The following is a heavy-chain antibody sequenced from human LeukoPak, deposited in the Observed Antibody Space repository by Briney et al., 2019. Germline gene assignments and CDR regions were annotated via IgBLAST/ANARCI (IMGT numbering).Heavy chain of an antibody. CDR1: GFTFSSYG. J-gene: IGHJ6*02. CDR2: IWYDGSNK. D-gene: IGHD3-22*01. CDR3: ARGGYYDSTGYQDV. Sequence: GGSLRLSCAASGFTFSSYGMPWVRQAPGKGLEWVAVIWYDGSNKYYADSVKGRFTIPRDNSKNTLYLQMNSLRAEDTAVYYCARGGYYDSTGYQDVWGQGTTVTVSS. V-gene: IGHV3-33*01.